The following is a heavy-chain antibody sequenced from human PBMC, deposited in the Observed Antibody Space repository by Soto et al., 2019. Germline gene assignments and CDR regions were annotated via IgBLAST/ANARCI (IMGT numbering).Heavy chain of an antibody. CDR1: GYSCTTYG. V-gene: IGHV1-18*01. CDR3: ATSYTGSGSYYRFDS. D-gene: IGHD3-10*01. CDR2: ISGYGGIT. J-gene: IGHJ4*02. Sequence: VQLVQSGAEVKSPGASVKVSCRSSGYSCTTYGFSWVRQAPGRGLEWMWYISGYGGITHYAEKFRGRVIMTTDTSTTTAYLDLRSLRSNDTAVYYCATSYTGSGSYYRFDSWGKGTLVTVSS.